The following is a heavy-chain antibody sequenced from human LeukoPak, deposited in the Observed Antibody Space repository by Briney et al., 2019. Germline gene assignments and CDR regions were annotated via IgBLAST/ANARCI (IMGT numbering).Heavy chain of an antibody. CDR2: ISVSGRST. D-gene: IGHD2/OR15-2a*01. CDR3: AKNHDSNTYHTDDAFDA. Sequence: GGSLRLSCAASGFPFNTYAMNWVRQAPGKGLEWVSVISVSGRSTYYADSVKGRFTISRDSSKSTLYLQMNSLRAEDTAIYYCAKNHDSNTYHTDDAFDAWGQGTMVTVSS. CDR1: GFPFNTYA. J-gene: IGHJ3*01. V-gene: IGHV3-23*01.